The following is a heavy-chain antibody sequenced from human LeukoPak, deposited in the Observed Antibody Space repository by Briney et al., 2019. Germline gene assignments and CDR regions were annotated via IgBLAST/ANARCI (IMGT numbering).Heavy chain of an antibody. J-gene: IGHJ4*02. D-gene: IGHD6-19*01. Sequence: GASVKVSCKASGGTFSSYAISWVRQAPGQGLEWMGGIIPIFGTANYAQKFQGRATITADESTSTAYMELSSLRSEDTAVYYCARGTVAGKAPYWGQGTLVTVSS. CDR3: ARGTVAGKAPY. CDR1: GGTFSSYA. CDR2: IIPIFGTA. V-gene: IGHV1-69*13.